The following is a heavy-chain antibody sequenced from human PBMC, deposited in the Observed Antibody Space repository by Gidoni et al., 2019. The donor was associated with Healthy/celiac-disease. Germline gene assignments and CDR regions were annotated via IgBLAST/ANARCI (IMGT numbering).Heavy chain of an antibody. V-gene: IGHV3-7*01. CDR3: AREPTRFRYTAMGNHVCY. D-gene: IGHD5-18*01. CDR2: LKQVGSEK. Sequence: EVQLVESGGGLVQPGGCLRLSCAASGLTFRSYWLSWVRPAPGKGLGWVANLKQVGSEKYYVDSAKCRFTISRDNAKYSLYLQMNSLIAEDTAVYYCAREPTRFRYTAMGNHVCYWGQGTLVTVSS. CDR1: GLTFRSYW. J-gene: IGHJ4*02.